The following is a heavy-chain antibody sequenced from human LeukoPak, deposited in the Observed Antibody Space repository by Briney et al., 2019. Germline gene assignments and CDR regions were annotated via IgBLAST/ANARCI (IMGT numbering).Heavy chain of an antibody. CDR2: IYYSGST. V-gene: IGHV4-59*01. Sequence: SETLTLTCAVSGGSISSYYWSWIRQPPGKGLEWIGYIYYSGSTNYNPSLKSRVTISVDTSKNQFSLKLSSVTAADTAVYYCARELARLRYMDVWGKGTTVTVSS. CDR1: GGSISSYY. CDR3: ARELARLRYMDV. J-gene: IGHJ6*03.